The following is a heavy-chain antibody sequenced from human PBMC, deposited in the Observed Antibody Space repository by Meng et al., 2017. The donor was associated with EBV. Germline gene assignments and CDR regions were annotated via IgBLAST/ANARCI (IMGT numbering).Heavy chain of an antibody. CDR2: IYYSGRT. CDR3: ARVNGDCFSTICYKGWFDP. J-gene: IGHJ5*02. Sequence: QVQLQGPGPGLVKPSQTLSLTCTGSGGSGSSGNNYWIWIRQPPGKGLEWIGYIYYSGRTYYNPSLESRVTMSVDTSKNQFSLNLNSVTAADTAVYYCARVNGDCFSTICYKGWFDPWGQGTLVTVSS. V-gene: IGHV4-30-4*01. D-gene: IGHD2-2*02. CDR1: GGSGSSGNNY.